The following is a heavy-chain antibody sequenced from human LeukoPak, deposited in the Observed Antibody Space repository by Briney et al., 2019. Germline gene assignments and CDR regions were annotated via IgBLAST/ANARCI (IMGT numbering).Heavy chain of an antibody. J-gene: IGHJ6*03. CDR3: ASQLVGGIAPCDSVTYYCIDL. D-gene: IGHD6-13*01. Sequence: SSETLSHTCTVSGGSVSSGGYFWGCIRQPPGRGLEWIGSMSYSGNTYYNPSLKSRVTISVDTSKNHYSLKLKSVNAADTAMYQCASQLVGGIAPCDSVTYYCIDLWGKGTTVTVSS. V-gene: IGHV4-39*01. CDR2: MSYSGNT. CDR1: GGSVSSGGYF.